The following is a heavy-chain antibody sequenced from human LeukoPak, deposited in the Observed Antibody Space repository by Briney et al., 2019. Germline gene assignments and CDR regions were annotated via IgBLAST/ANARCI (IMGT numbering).Heavy chain of an antibody. D-gene: IGHD3-9*01. Sequence: SETLSLTYAVYGGSFSGYYWSWIRQPPGKGLEWIGEINHSGSTNYNPSLKSRVTISVDTSKNQFSLKLSSVTAGDTAVYYCASNYDILTGSSDWGQGTLVTVSS. CDR2: INHSGST. CDR1: GGSFSGYY. J-gene: IGHJ4*02. V-gene: IGHV4-34*01. CDR3: ASNYDILTGSSD.